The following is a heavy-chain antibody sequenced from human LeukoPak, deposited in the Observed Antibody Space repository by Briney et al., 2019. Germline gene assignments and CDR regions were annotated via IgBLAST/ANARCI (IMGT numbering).Heavy chain of an antibody. V-gene: IGHV3-74*01. CDR3: ARDRGVRDGYNYGAFDI. CDR1: GFTFSSYW. Sequence: GGSLRLSCAASGFTFSSYWMHWVRQAPGKGLVWVSRINSDGSSTSYADSVKGRFTISRDNAKNSLYLQMNSLRAEDTAVYYCARDRGVRDGYNYGAFDIWGQGTMVTVSS. D-gene: IGHD5-24*01. CDR2: INSDGSST. J-gene: IGHJ3*02.